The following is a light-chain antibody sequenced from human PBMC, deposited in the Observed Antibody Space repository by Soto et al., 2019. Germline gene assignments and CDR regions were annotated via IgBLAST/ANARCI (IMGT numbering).Light chain of an antibody. V-gene: IGKV3-15*01. J-gene: IGKJ4*01. CDR3: QQYGDWPLT. CDR2: GTS. Sequence: EIVLTQSPATLSVSPGERATLSCRASQSVGNNFAWYQQKPGQAPRLLIFGTSTRATGVPARFSGSGSGTESTLTISSLPSEDFAVYYCQQYGDWPLTFGGGAKVEIE. CDR1: QSVGNN.